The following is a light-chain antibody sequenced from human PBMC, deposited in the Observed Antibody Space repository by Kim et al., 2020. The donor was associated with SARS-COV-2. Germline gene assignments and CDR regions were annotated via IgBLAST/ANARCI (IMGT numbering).Light chain of an antibody. Sequence: SSELTQDPAVSVALGQTVSITCQGDSLRNYYASWYQQKPGQAPVLVIYGKNNRPSGIPDRFSGSNSGNTASLTITGAQAEDEADYYCNSRDSSGNHVLFG. V-gene: IGLV3-19*01. J-gene: IGLJ2*01. CDR3: NSRDSSGNHVL. CDR1: SLRNYY. CDR2: GKN.